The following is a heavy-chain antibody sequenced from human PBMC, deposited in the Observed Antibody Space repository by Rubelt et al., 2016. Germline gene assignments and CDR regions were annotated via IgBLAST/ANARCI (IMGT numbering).Heavy chain of an antibody. D-gene: IGHD1-26*01. CDR1: GDSISGSNNY. J-gene: IGHJ5*02. CDR2: VFYSGDT. Sequence: QPQLQESGPGLVKPSETLSLTCSVSGDSISGSNNYWAWIRQPPEKGLEWIGSVFYSGDTYYNPSLKSRVTIAVDTSKNPFSRRPDSVTASDTAVYYCARQWVVGVSLVMHDWFDPWGQGTLVTVSS. CDR3: ARQWVVGVSLVMHDWFDP. V-gene: IGHV4-39*01.